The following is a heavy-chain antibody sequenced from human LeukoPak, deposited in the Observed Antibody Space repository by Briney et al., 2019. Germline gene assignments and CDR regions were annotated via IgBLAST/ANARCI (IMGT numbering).Heavy chain of an antibody. V-gene: IGHV3-11*04. D-gene: IGHD5-24*01. CDR3: ARDREIWLPHNWFDP. CDR1: GFTFSDYY. Sequence: GGSLRLSCAASGFTFSDYYMSWIRQAPGKGLEWVSYISSSGSTIYYADSVKGRFTISRDNAKNSLFLQMNSLRAEDTAVYYCARDREIWLPHNWFDPWGQGTLVTVSS. J-gene: IGHJ5*02. CDR2: ISSSGSTI.